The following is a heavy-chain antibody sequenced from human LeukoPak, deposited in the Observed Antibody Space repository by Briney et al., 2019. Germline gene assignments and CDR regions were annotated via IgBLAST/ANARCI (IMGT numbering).Heavy chain of an antibody. D-gene: IGHD3-22*01. V-gene: IGHV4-59*11. CDR3: ARSVDYFDNTGPHMMFDY. CDR1: GDSITSHY. Sequence: KSSETLSLTCNVSGDSITSHYWNWIRQPPGKGLEWIGYIYYTGIIKYNPSLTSRVGMSVDTSKNQFFLKMKSVTAADTAVYHCARSVDYFDNTGPHMMFDYWGQGSLVTVSS. CDR2: IYYTGII. J-gene: IGHJ4*02.